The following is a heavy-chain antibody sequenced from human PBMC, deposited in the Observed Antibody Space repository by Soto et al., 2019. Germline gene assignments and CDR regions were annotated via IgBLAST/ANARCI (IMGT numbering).Heavy chain of an antibody. Sequence: SETLSLTCTVSGGSISSYYWSWIRQPPGKGLEWIGYIYYSGSTNYNPSLKSRVTISVDTSKNQFSLKLSSVTAADTAVYYCARGAATIDYWGQGTLVTVSS. CDR1: GGSISSYY. D-gene: IGHD2-15*01. V-gene: IGHV4-59*01. CDR3: ARGAATIDY. CDR2: IYYSGST. J-gene: IGHJ4*02.